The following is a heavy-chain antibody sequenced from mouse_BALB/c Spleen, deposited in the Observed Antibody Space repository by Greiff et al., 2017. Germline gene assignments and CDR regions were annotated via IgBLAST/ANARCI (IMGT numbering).Heavy chain of an antibody. CDR1: GFTFSSYA. CDR2: ISSGGST. D-gene: IGHD2-1*01. CDR3: ARDGNSYYFDY. J-gene: IGHJ2*01. Sequence: EVKLMESGGGLVKPGGSLKLSCAASGFTFSSYAMSWVRQTPEKRLEWVASISSGGSTYYPDSVKGRFTISRDNARNILYLQMSSLRSEDTAMYYCARDGNSYYFDYWGQGTTLTVSS. V-gene: IGHV5-6-5*01.